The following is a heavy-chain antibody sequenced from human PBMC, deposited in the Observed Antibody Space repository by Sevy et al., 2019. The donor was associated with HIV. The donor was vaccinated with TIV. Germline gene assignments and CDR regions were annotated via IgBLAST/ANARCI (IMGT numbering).Heavy chain of an antibody. V-gene: IGHV5-51*01. CDR1: GDTFSNYW. Sequence: GESLKISCKGSGDTFSNYWIGWVRQMPGKGLEWMGVIYPGDSVTRYSPSFQGQVTMSADKSTSTAYLQWSSLKTSDTAIYYCARYPNVVVPAAEYYFDYWGQGTLVTVSS. J-gene: IGHJ4*02. CDR3: ARYPNVVVPAAEYYFDY. D-gene: IGHD2-2*01. CDR2: IYPGDSVT.